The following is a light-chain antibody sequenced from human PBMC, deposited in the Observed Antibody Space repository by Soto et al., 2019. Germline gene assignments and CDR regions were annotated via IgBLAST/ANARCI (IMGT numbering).Light chain of an antibody. V-gene: IGKV1-9*01. CDR3: QKLNAYPPWT. J-gene: IGKJ1*01. CDR2: GAS. Sequence: DIQMTQSPSSLSASVGDRVTITCQASQDISNYLNWYQQKPGRAPKLLIFGASTLQSGVPSRFSGSGSGTDFTLTISSLQPEDFATYFCQKLNAYPPWTFGQGTKVDIK. CDR1: QDISNY.